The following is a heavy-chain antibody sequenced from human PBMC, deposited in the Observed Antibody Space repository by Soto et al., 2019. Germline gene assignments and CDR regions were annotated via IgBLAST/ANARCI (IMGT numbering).Heavy chain of an antibody. J-gene: IGHJ4*02. CDR1: GFTFSSYE. V-gene: IGHV3-48*03. D-gene: IGHD1-26*01. CDR3: ARRLGATGYLDY. CDR2: ISSSGSTI. Sequence: EVQLVESGGGLVQPGGSLRLSCAASGFTFSSYEMNWVRQAPGKGLEWVSYISSSGSTIYYADSVKGRFTISRDNAKNSLDPQRNSLRAEDTAGYYCARRLGATGYLDYWGQGTLVTVSS.